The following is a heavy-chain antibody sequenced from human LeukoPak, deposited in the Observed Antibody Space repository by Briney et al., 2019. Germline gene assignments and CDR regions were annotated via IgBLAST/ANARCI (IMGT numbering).Heavy chain of an antibody. D-gene: IGHD2-21*01. Sequence: GGSLRLSCAASGFSFNNYVMSWVRQAPGKGLEWVSAISGDGARTYYADSVKGRFTISRDNSKSTLDLQMNSLRAEDTAIYYCAKTVVVITFRFDSWGQGSLVTVSS. V-gene: IGHV3-23*01. J-gene: IGHJ4*02. CDR1: GFSFNNYV. CDR2: ISGDGART. CDR3: AKTVVVITFRFDS.